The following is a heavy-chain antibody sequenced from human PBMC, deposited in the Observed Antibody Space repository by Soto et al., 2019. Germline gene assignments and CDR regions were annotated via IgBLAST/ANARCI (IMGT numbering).Heavy chain of an antibody. J-gene: IGHJ6*02. CDR1: GDSFSSYD. Sequence: VKVSSEASGDSFSSYDIRWVRQATGRGREWMGGIIPISRTTNYAQKCQGRFTITADTSTGTAYMELSSLRPEHTAVYYSPRSAKALRVVVNSNYYYAMDSWGQGTALPFSS. CDR3: PRSAKALRVVVNSNYYYAMDS. CDR2: IIPISRTT. D-gene: IGHD3-16*02. V-gene: IGHV1-69*13.